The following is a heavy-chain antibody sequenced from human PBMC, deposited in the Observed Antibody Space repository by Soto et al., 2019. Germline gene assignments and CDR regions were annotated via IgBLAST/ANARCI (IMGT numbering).Heavy chain of an antibody. J-gene: IGHJ4*02. V-gene: IGHV3-23*01. CDR1: GFTFSSYA. CDR2: VSANGRNT. Sequence: QPGGSLRLSCAASGFTFSSYAMDWVRQAPEKGLEWVSSVSANGRNTYYADSVKGRFTVSRDKSKNALFLQLDSLRVEDTAISYCAKDLSSLGWLALGAPFDSWGPGTLVTVSS. D-gene: IGHD3-22*01. CDR3: AKDLSSLGWLALGAPFDS.